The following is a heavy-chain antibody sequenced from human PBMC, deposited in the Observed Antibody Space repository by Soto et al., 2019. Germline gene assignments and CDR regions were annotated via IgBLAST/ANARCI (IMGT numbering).Heavy chain of an antibody. CDR1: GGSISSSSYY. V-gene: IGHV4-39*01. D-gene: IGHD3-10*01. Sequence: SETLSLTCTVSGGSISSSSYYWGWIRQPPGKGLEWIGSIYYSGSTYYNPSLKSRVTISVDTSKNQFSLKLSSVTAADTAVYYCASTVLLWFGELLPRLGNWFDPWGQGTLVT. CDR2: IYYSGST. CDR3: ASTVLLWFGELLPRLGNWFDP. J-gene: IGHJ5*02.